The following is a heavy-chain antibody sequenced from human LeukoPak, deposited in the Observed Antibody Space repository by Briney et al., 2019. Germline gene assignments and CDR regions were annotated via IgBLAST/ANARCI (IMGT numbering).Heavy chain of an antibody. V-gene: IGHV3-33*01. J-gene: IGHJ5*02. CDR3: ARDNMVRGVFPSNNWFDP. D-gene: IGHD3-10*01. Sequence: GGSLRLSCAASGFTFSSYGMPWVRQAPGKGLEWVAVIWYDGSNKYYADSVKGRFTISRDNSKNTLYLRMNSLRAEDTAVYYCARDNMVRGVFPSNNWFDPWGQGTLVTVSS. CDR1: GFTFSSYG. CDR2: IWYDGSNK.